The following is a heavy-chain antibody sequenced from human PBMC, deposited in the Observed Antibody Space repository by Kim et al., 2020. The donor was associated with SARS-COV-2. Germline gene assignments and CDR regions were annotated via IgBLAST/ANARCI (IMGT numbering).Heavy chain of an antibody. Sequence: ASVKVSCKASGYIFTKYAINWVRQAPGQGLEWMGWINTNTLNPTYAQGFRGRFVFSLDSSVTTSYLQISSLKAEDTAIYFCARGWAVGGLEEYFDYWGQGTLVTVSS. CDR3: ARGWAVGGLEEYFDY. J-gene: IGHJ4*02. CDR2: INTNTLNP. V-gene: IGHV7-4-1*02. D-gene: IGHD1-26*01. CDR1: GYIFTKYA.